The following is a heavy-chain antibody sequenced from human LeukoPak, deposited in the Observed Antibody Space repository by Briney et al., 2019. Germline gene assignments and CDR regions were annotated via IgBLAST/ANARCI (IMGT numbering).Heavy chain of an antibody. D-gene: IGHD1-26*01. CDR1: GGSISSRSYF. CDR2: IYYSGNT. CDR3: ARRNRWELLDF. V-gene: IGHV4-39*01. Sequence: SETLSLTCTVPGGSISSRSYFWGWIRQPPGKGLEWIGSIYYSGNTYYNPSLKSRVTISLDTSKNQFSLKLGSVTAADTAVYYCARRNRWELLDFWGQGTLVTVSS. J-gene: IGHJ4*02.